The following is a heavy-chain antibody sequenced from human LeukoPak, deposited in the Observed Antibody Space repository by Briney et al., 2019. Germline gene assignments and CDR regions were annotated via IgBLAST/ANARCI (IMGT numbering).Heavy chain of an antibody. V-gene: IGHV4-59*08. CDR1: GGSFSTYY. CDR3: ARHTTFYDILTGAYFDY. D-gene: IGHD3-9*01. CDR2: VYYSGST. J-gene: IGHJ4*02. Sequence: SETLSLACTVSGGSFSTYYWSWIRQPPGKGLEWIGYVYYSGSTNYNPTLKSRVTISVDTSKNQFSLKLSSVTAADTAVYYCARHTTFYDILTGAYFDYWGQGTLVTVSS.